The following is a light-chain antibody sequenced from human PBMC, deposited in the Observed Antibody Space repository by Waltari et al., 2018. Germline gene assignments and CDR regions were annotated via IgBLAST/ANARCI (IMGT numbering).Light chain of an antibody. V-gene: IGKV4-1*01. CDR1: QSVLSSPNNKNS. J-gene: IGKJ2*01. Sequence: DIVMTQSPDSLAVSLGEGATINCKSSQSVLSSPNNKNSLGWYQQKPGQPPKLLISWASTRESGVPDRFSGSGSETDFTLTISSLQAEDVAVYYCQQCYSSPYTFGQGTKLEIK. CDR3: QQCYSSPYT. CDR2: WAS.